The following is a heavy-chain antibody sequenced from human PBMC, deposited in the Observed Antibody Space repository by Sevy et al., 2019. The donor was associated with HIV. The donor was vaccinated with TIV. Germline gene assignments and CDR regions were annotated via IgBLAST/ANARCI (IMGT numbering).Heavy chain of an antibody. CDR1: GFTFMSNA. CDR2: IAYDGSNK. J-gene: IGHJ6*02. D-gene: IGHD6-13*01. CDR3: ARDWGIVVAGNTYGLDL. Sequence: EGSLRLSCAASGFTFMSNAIHWVHQGPGKELEWVAVIAYDGSNKYYADSVKGRFTISRDNSKDTLYLQMNSLRADDKASYYCARDWGIVVAGNTYGLDLWGQGTTVTVSS. V-gene: IGHV3-30-3*01.